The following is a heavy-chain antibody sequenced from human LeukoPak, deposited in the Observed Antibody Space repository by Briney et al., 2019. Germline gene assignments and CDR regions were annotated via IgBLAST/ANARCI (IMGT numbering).Heavy chain of an antibody. V-gene: IGHV1-18*01. Sequence: ASVKVSCKASGYTFTSYGISWVRQAPGQGLEWMGWISAYDGNTNYAQKLQGRVTMTTDTSTSTAYMELRSLRSDDTAVYYCARVYSGSYPNWFDPWGQGTLVTVSS. J-gene: IGHJ5*02. CDR3: ARVYSGSYPNWFDP. CDR1: GYTFTSYG. CDR2: ISAYDGNT. D-gene: IGHD1-26*01.